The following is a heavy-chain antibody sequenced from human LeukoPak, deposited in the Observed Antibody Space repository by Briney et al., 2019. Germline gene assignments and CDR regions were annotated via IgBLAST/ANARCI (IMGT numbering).Heavy chain of an antibody. CDR1: GGTFSSYA. V-gene: IGHV1-69*06. CDR2: IIPIFGTA. Sequence: SVKVSCKASGGTFSSYAISWVRQAPGQGLEWMGGIIPIFGTANYAQKFQGRVTITADKSTSTAYMGLSSLRSEDTAVYYCVSPGDRTGGFYYYYYMDVWGKGTTVTVSS. CDR3: VSPGDRTGGFYYYYYMDV. D-gene: IGHD1-14*01. J-gene: IGHJ6*03.